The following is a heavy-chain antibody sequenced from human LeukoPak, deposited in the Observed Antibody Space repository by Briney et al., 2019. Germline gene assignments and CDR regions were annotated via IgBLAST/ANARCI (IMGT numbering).Heavy chain of an antibody. CDR3: ARDGNLFWSGYMGPDAFDI. Sequence: TGGSLRLSCAASGFTVSSNYMSWVRQAPGKGLEWVSVIYSVGSTYYADSVKGRFIISRDNSKQTLYLQIINLRAEDTAVYYCARDGNLFWSGYMGPDAFDIWGQGTMATVSS. J-gene: IGHJ3*02. V-gene: IGHV3-53*05. CDR2: IYSVGST. CDR1: GFTVSSNY. D-gene: IGHD3-3*01.